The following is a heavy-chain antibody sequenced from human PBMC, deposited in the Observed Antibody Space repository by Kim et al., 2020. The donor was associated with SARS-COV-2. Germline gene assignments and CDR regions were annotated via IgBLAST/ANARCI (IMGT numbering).Heavy chain of an antibody. D-gene: IGHD5-12*01. CDR1: GGSISSYY. Sequence: SETLSLTCTVSGGSISSYYWSWIRQPPGKGLEWIGYIYYSGSTNYNPSLKSRVTISVDTSKNQFSLKLSSVTAADTAVYYCARAQDGYNGDWGQGTLVTV. CDR3: ARAQDGYNGD. CDR2: IYYSGST. V-gene: IGHV4-59*13. J-gene: IGHJ4*02.